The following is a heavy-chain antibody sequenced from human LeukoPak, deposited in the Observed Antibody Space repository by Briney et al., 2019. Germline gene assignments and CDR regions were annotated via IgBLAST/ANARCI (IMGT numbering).Heavy chain of an antibody. CDR2: IYYSGST. Sequence: PSQTLSLTCTVSGGSIGSDSYYWSWLRQPPGKGLEWIGSIYYSGSTYYNPSLKSRVTISVDTSKNQFSLKLSSVTAADTAVYYSARRPIDVDTAIYAFDIWGQGTMVTVSS. CDR1: GGSIGSDSYY. J-gene: IGHJ3*02. D-gene: IGHD5-18*01. CDR3: ARRPIDVDTAIYAFDI. V-gene: IGHV4-39*01.